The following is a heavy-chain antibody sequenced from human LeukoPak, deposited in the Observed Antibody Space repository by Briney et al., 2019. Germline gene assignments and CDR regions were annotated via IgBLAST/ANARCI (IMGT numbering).Heavy chain of an antibody. CDR1: GYTSTSYA. V-gene: IGHV1-3*01. D-gene: IGHD5-18*01. J-gene: IGHJ3*02. CDR2: INAGNGNT. Sequence: ASVKVSCKASGYTSTSYAMHWVRQAPGQRLEWMGLINAGNGNTKYSQKFQGRVTITRDTSASTAYMELSSLRSEDTAVYYCARVYRRYRYGNPGDAFDMWGQGTMVTVSS. CDR3: ARVYRRYRYGNPGDAFDM.